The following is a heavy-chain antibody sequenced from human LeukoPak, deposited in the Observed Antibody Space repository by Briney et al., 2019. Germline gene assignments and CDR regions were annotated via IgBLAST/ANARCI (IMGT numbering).Heavy chain of an antibody. Sequence: SETLSLTCTVSGGSISSSSYYWGWIRQPPGKGLEWIGSIYYSGSTYYNASLQSRVTISIDTSKNQFSLRLSSVTAADTAMYYCAKSGGYGLIDYWGQGTLVTVSS. CDR1: GGSISSSSYY. V-gene: IGHV4-39*01. CDR2: IYYSGST. J-gene: IGHJ4*02. CDR3: AKSGGYGLIDY. D-gene: IGHD1-26*01.